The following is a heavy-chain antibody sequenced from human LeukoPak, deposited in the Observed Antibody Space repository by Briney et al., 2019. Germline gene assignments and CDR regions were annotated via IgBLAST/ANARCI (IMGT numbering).Heavy chain of an antibody. CDR1: GFTFSTYS. CDR2: ISSSSSPI. V-gene: IGHV3-48*04. J-gene: IGHJ3*01. D-gene: IGHD2-15*01. CDR3: ARYLLDAFDL. Sequence: GGSLRLSCAASGFTFSTYSMNWVRQAPGKGLEWVSYISSSSSPIFYTDSVKGRFTISRDNAKNSLYLQMNSLRAEDSAVYFCARYLLDAFDLWGQGTMVTVSS.